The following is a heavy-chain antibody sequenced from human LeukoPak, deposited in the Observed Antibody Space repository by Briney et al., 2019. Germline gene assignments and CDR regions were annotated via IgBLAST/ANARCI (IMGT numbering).Heavy chain of an antibody. Sequence: ASVKVSCKASGYTFTSYGISWVRQAPGQGLEWMGWISVYNGNTNYAQKLQGRVTMTTDTSTSTAYMELRSLRSDDTALYYCARARGYCSSTSCFSYYYYMDVWGKGTTVTVSS. V-gene: IGHV1-18*01. CDR3: ARARGYCSSTSCFSYYYYMDV. D-gene: IGHD2-2*01. CDR1: GYTFTSYG. J-gene: IGHJ6*03. CDR2: ISVYNGNT.